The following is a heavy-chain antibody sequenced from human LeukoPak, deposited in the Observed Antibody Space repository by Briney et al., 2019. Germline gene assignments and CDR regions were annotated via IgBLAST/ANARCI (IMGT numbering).Heavy chain of an antibody. CDR2: VSPPGGGT. D-gene: IGHD7-27*01. Sequence: GGSLRLSCAASGFTFSNHGMNWVRQAPGKGLEWLSGVSPPGGGTYYADPVKGRFTISRDDSKNTLSLQMNSLRVEDTATYYCARDLAWGAFDYWGQGTLVTVSS. CDR3: ARDLAWGAFDY. J-gene: IGHJ4*02. CDR1: GFTFSNHG. V-gene: IGHV3-23*01.